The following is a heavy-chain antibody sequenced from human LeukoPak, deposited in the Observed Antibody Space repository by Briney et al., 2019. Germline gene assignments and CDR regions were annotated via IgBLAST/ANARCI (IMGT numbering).Heavy chain of an antibody. J-gene: IGHJ3*02. CDR3: ARENGGGRAFEI. V-gene: IGHV4-34*01. D-gene: IGHD2-21*01. Sequence: SETLSLTCAVSGGSFSGYYWSWIRQPPGKGLEWIGEINHSGSTNYNPSLKSRVTISVDTSKNQFSLKLSSVTAADTAVYYCARENGGGRAFEIWGRGTMVPVSS. CDR1: GGSFSGYY. CDR2: INHSGST.